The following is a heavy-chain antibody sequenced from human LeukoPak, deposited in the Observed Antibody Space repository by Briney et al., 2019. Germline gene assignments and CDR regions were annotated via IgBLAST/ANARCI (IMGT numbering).Heavy chain of an antibody. CDR1: GFTFSNFA. CDR3: TKDTTSSKKGALEI. V-gene: IGHV3-23*01. D-gene: IGHD2-2*01. CDR2: ISGTGRST. J-gene: IGHJ3*02. Sequence: PGGSLRLSCAASGFTFSNFAINWVRQAPGKGLAWVSGISGTGRSTYSADSVKGRFIIPRDNSKNILYLQMDSLTAEDTAVYYCTKDTTSSKKGALEIWGQGTMVTVSS.